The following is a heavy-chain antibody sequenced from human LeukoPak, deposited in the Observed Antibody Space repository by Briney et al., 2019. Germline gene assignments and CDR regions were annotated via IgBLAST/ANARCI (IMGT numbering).Heavy chain of an antibody. D-gene: IGHD3-22*01. CDR2: ISYDGSNK. Sequence: GGSLRLSCAASGFTFSSYAMHWVRQAPGKGLEWVAVISYDGSNKYYADSVKGRFTISRDNSKNTLYLQMNSLRAEDTAVYYCASSSGYYGGGSDYWGQGTLVTVSS. CDR3: ASSSGYYGGGSDY. V-gene: IGHV3-30-3*01. CDR1: GFTFSSYA. J-gene: IGHJ4*02.